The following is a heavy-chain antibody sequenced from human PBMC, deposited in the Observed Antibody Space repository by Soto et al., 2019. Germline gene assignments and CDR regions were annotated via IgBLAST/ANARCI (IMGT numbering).Heavy chain of an antibody. Sequence: SETLSLTCTVSGGSISTSGDYWSWIRQHPGKGLEWIGYISFRGDTAFNPSLKSRLSMSVDTSDNHFSLNLTSVTAADTAIYFCARVSNDFSYGWFDPWGQGTLVTVSS. CDR3: ARVSNDFSYGWFDP. J-gene: IGHJ5*02. V-gene: IGHV4-31*03. D-gene: IGHD4-4*01. CDR1: GGSISTSGDY. CDR2: ISFRGDT.